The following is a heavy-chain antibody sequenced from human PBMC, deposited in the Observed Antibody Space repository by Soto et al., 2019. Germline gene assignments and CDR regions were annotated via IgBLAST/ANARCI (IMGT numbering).Heavy chain of an antibody. V-gene: IGHV4-39*01. Sequence: PSETLSLTCTLSGASITSTTYFWAWIRQPPGKGLEWVGSIYYSGSTYYNPSLKSRVTISVDTSKNQFSLKLSSVTAADTAVYYCARRVDNWNYWYFDYWGQGTLVTVSS. J-gene: IGHJ4*02. D-gene: IGHD1-7*01. CDR1: GASITSTTYF. CDR3: ARRVDNWNYWYFDY. CDR2: IYYSGST.